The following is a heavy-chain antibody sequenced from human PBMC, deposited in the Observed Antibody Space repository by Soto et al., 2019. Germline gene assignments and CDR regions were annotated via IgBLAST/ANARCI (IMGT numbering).Heavy chain of an antibody. V-gene: IGHV3-23*01. J-gene: IGHJ6*03. CDR1: GFTFSSYA. CDR3: AKDGYDFWSGYTAYYMDV. CDR2: ISGSGGST. Sequence: PGGSLRLSCAASGFTFSSYAMSWVRQAPGKGLEWVSAISGSGGSTYYADSVKGRFTISRDNSKNTLYLQMNSLRAEDTAVYYCAKDGYDFWSGYTAYYMDVWGQGTTVTVSS. D-gene: IGHD3-3*01.